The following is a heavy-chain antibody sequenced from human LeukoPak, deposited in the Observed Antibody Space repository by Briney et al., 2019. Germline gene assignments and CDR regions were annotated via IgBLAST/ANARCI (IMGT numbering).Heavy chain of an antibody. J-gene: IGHJ4*02. CDR2: MYPNSGNT. V-gene: IGHV1-8*01. D-gene: IGHD5-24*01. CDR3: ARGRNGYNRHDY. CDR1: GYTFTSYD. Sequence: ASVKVSCKASGYTFTSYDINWVRQATGQGLEWMGWMYPNSGNTGYAQKFQGRVTMTRNTSISTAYMELSSLRSEDTAVYYCARGRNGYNRHDYWGQGTLVTVSS.